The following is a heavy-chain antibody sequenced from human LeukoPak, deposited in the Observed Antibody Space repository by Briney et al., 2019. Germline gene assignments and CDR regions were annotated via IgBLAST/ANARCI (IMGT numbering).Heavy chain of an antibody. CDR1: GFTFSSYS. J-gene: IGHJ4*02. CDR2: IGSTGAYI. CDR3: ARDRWELLRSVDY. V-gene: IGHV3-21*01. Sequence: GGSLRLCCAASGFTFSSYSMNWVRQAPGKGLEWLSSIGSTGAYIFYADSVKGRFTISRDNAKNSLYLQMNSLRAEDTAVYYCARDRWELLRSVDYWGQGTLVTVSS. D-gene: IGHD2-15*01.